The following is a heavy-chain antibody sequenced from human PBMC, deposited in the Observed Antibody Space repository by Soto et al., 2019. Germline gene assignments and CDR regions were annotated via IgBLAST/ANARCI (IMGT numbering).Heavy chain of an antibody. V-gene: IGHV3-53*01. J-gene: IGHJ5*02. Sequence: GGSLRLSCAASGFSVSNFFMTWVRQAPGKGLEWVSVIYDGGRTFYADSVKGRFTISRDNSKNTVHLQMNTLRAEDTAVYYCAREVIEAVGTIRWFDPWGQGTLVTVSS. CDR2: IYDGGRT. D-gene: IGHD6-25*01. CDR3: AREVIEAVGTIRWFDP. CDR1: GFSVSNFF.